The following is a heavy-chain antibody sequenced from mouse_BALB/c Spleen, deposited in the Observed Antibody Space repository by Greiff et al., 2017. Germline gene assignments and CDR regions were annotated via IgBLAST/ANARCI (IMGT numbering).Heavy chain of an antibody. D-gene: IGHD2-4*01. CDR2: ISSGGST. J-gene: IGHJ3*01. Sequence: EVQRVESGGGLVKPGGSLKLSCAASGFTFSDYYMYWVRQTPEKRLEWVASISSGGSTYYPDSVKGRFTISRDNARNILYLQMSSLRSEDTAMYYCARGITEWFAYWGQGTLVTVSA. CDR1: GFTFSDYY. V-gene: IGHV5-6-5*01. CDR3: ARGITEWFAY.